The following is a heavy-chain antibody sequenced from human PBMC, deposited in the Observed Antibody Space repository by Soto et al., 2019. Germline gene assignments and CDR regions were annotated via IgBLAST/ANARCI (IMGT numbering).Heavy chain of an antibody. CDR1: GYDFTRYF. J-gene: IGHJ4*02. Sequence: ASVKVSCKTSGYDFTRYFIHWVRQATGQGLEWMGWMNPNSGNTGYAQKFQGRVTMTRNTSISTAYMELSSLRSEDTAAYYCARSVEWLASFDYWGQGTLVTVSS. V-gene: IGHV1-8*01. D-gene: IGHD6-19*01. CDR3: ARSVEWLASFDY. CDR2: MNPNSGNT.